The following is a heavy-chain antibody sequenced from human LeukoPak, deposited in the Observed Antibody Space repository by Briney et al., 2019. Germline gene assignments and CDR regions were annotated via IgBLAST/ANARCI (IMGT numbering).Heavy chain of an antibody. Sequence: GGSLRLSCVASGFAVGSNYMSWVRQAPGKGPEWVSLIYSGGAIRYADSVKGRFTISRDNSKSTLYLQMNSLRAEDTAVYYCAQRIAVRPFPFDNWGQGTLVTVSS. D-gene: IGHD6-6*01. CDR3: AQRIAVRPFPFDN. J-gene: IGHJ4*02. CDR1: GFAVGSNY. CDR2: IYSGGAI. V-gene: IGHV3-53*01.